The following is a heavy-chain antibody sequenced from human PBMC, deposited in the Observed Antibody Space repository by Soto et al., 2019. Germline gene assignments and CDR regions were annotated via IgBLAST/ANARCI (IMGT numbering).Heavy chain of an antibody. V-gene: IGHV1-46*01. J-gene: IGHJ4*02. D-gene: IGHD2-21*02. CDR3: ARVPSVAVVTATFDY. Sequence: QVQLVQSGAEVKKPGASVKVSCKASGYTFTSYYMHWVRQAPGQGLEWMGIINPSGGSTSYAQKFQGRVTMTRDTSTSTVYMELSSLRSEDTAVYYCARVPSVAVVTATFDYWGQGTLVTVSS. CDR2: INPSGGST. CDR1: GYTFTSYY.